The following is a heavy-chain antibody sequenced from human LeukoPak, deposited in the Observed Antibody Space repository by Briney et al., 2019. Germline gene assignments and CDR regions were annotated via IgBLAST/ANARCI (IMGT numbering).Heavy chain of an antibody. CDR3: ARDYTVSRYYYFYGMDV. CDR1: GGSVSSGSYY. D-gene: IGHD3-16*01. Sequence: SETLSLTCTVSGGSVSSGSYYWSWIRQPPGKGLEWIGHIYYSGNTNCNPSLKSRVTISVDTSKDQFSLRLSSVTTADTAVYYCARDYTVSRYYYFYGMDVWGQGTTVTVSS. V-gene: IGHV4-61*01. J-gene: IGHJ6*02. CDR2: IYYSGNT.